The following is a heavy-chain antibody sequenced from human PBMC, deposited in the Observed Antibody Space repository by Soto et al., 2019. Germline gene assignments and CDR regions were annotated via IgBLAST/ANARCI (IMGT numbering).Heavy chain of an antibody. V-gene: IGHV1-58*01. CDR2: IVVGSGNT. J-gene: IGHJ6*02. Sequence: ASVNVSCKSSGFTFTNSSVQWVRQARGQRLECIGWIVVGSGNTIYAQKFQERVTITRDLSTSTAYMELSSLRSEDTAVYYCAAKGQQHLGYYNGMDVWGQGTTVTVSS. D-gene: IGHD6-13*01. CDR3: AAKGQQHLGYYNGMDV. CDR1: GFTFTNSS.